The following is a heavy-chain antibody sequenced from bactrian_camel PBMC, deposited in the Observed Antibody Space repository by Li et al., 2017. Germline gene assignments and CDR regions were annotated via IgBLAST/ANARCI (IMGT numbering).Heavy chain of an antibody. V-gene: IGHV3S10*01. J-gene: IGHJ4*01. Sequence: VQLVESGGGLVHPGESLRLSCAASGFPFARYVMTWVRQAPGKGLEWVAHTYDDISYYADSVKGRFTSSRDSAKQTLYLQMNSLKPEDTAMYYCAADPDYGGRCRQRAAQHWGQGTQVTVS. CDR2: TYDDIS. D-gene: IGHD6*01. CDR3: AADPDYGGRCRQRAAQH. CDR1: GFPFARYV.